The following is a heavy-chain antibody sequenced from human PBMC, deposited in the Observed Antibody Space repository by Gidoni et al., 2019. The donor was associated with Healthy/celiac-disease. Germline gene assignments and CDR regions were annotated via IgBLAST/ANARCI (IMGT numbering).Heavy chain of an antibody. Sequence: EVQLVESGGGLVHPGGSLRLSCAASGFTFSSYARSWVRQAPGKGLEWVSAISGSGGSTYYADSVKGRFTIYRDNAKNTLYRQMNSLRAEDTDVYYCAKDPKLYSSGWYGDFDYWGQGTLVTVSS. V-gene: IGHV3-23*04. CDR1: GFTFSSYA. CDR2: ISGSGGST. J-gene: IGHJ4*02. D-gene: IGHD6-19*01. CDR3: AKDPKLYSSGWYGDFDY.